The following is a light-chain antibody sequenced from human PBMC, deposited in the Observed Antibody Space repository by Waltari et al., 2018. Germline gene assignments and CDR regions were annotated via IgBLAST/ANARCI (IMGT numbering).Light chain of an antibody. CDR2: RVS. CDR1: QSLVHSDGNTH. CDR3: MQGTHWPYT. V-gene: IGKV2-30*02. Sequence: DVVMTQSPLSLPVTLGQPASISCKSSQSLVHSDGNTHLNWFQQRPDQSPRRLIYRVSNRDSGVPDRFSGSGSGTDFTLKISRVEAEDVGVYYCMQGTHWPYTFGQGSKLDIK. J-gene: IGKJ2*01.